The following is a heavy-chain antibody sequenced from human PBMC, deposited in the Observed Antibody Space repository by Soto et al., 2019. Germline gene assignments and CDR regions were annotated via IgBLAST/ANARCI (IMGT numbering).Heavy chain of an antibody. Sequence: ASVKVSCKASGYTFTSYGISWVRQAPGQVLEWMGWISAYNGNTNYAQKLQGRVTMTTDTSTSTAYMELRSLRSDDTAVYYCARGGTAYYDFWSGYEFDDYWGQGTLVTVSS. CDR2: ISAYNGNT. CDR1: GYTFTSYG. V-gene: IGHV1-18*01. J-gene: IGHJ4*02. D-gene: IGHD3-3*01. CDR3: ARGGTAYYDFWSGYEFDDY.